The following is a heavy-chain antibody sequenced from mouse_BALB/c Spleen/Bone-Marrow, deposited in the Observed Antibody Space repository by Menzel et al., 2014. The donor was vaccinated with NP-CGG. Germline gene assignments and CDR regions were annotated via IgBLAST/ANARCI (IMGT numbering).Heavy chain of an antibody. D-gene: IGHD2-4*01. Sequence: QVQLQQSGPQLVRPGASVKISCKASGYSFTNYWMHWVKQRPGQGLEWIGMIDPSDSETRLNQRFKGKATLTVDKSSITAYMQLSSPTSEDSAVYYCARYDYGLDYRGQDTPLTVSS. CDR1: GYSFTNYW. J-gene: IGHJ2*01. V-gene: IGHV1S127*01. CDR3: ARYDYGLDY. CDR2: IDPSDSET.